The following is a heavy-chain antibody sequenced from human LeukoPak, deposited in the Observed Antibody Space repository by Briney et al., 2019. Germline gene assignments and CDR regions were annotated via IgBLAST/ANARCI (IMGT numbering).Heavy chain of an antibody. Sequence: SVKVSCRASGGTFSSYAISWVPQAPGQGLEWMGGIIPIFGTANYAQKFQGRVTITADKSTSTAYMELSSLRSEDTAVYYCARVLPATASLYYYYYYGMDVWGKGTTVTVSS. CDR2: IIPIFGTA. V-gene: IGHV1-69*06. D-gene: IGHD4-11*01. CDR3: ARVLPATASLYYYYYYGMDV. J-gene: IGHJ6*04. CDR1: GGTFSSYA.